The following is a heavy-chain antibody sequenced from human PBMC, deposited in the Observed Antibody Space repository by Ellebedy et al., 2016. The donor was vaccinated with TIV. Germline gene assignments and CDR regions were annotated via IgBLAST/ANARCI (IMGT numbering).Heavy chain of an antibody. Sequence: SGPTLVKPPESLTLTCTVSGFSLSRPRFGVSWIRQPPGKALEWLADSFWNGEESYSSGLQSRLTLYKDTSKSQVVLTVTNMDPLDTATYFCARIQRQFGELSTDYYGMDVWGQGTTVTVSS. J-gene: IGHJ6*02. CDR2: SFWNGEE. D-gene: IGHD3-10*01. V-gene: IGHV2-26*01. CDR3: ARIQRQFGELSTDYYGMDV. CDR1: GFSLSRPRFG.